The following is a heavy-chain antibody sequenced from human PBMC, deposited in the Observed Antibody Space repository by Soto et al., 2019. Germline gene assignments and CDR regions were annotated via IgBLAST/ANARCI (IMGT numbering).Heavy chain of an antibody. Sequence: GASVKVSCKASGYTFASYYMHWVRQAPGQGLEWMGIINPSGGSTSYAQKFQGRVTMTRDTSTSTVYMELSSLRSEDSAVYYCARDSYSSSWRYYYYTMDVWGQGTTVTVSS. V-gene: IGHV1-46*01. CDR3: ARDSYSSSWRYYYYTMDV. J-gene: IGHJ6*02. D-gene: IGHD6-13*01. CDR1: GYTFASYY. CDR2: INPSGGST.